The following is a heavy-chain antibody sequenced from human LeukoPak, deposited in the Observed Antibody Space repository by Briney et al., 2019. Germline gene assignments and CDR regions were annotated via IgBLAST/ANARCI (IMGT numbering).Heavy chain of an antibody. D-gene: IGHD4-23*01. CDR2: INHSGST. V-gene: IGHV4-34*01. CDR1: GGSFSGYY. J-gene: IGHJ3*02. CDR3: ALGNEDAFDI. Sequence: PSETLSLTCAVYGGSFSGYYWSWIRQPPGKGLEWIGEINHSGSTNYNPSLKSRVTISVDTSKNQFSLKLSSVTAADTAVYYCALGNEDAFDIWGQGTMVTVSS.